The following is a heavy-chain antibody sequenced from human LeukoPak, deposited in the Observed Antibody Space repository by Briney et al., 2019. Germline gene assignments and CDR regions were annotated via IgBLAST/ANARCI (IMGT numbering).Heavy chain of an antibody. CDR2: INPNSGGT. J-gene: IGHJ4*02. CDR1: GYTFTGYY. V-gene: IGHV1-2*02. CDR3: ARAKGYNWNDAFDY. D-gene: IGHD1-1*01. Sequence: ASVKVSCKASGYTFTGYYMHWVRQAPGQGLEWMGWINPNSGGTNYAQKFQGRVTMTRDTSISTAYMELSRLRSDDTAIYYCARAKGYNWNDAFDYWGQGTLVTVSS.